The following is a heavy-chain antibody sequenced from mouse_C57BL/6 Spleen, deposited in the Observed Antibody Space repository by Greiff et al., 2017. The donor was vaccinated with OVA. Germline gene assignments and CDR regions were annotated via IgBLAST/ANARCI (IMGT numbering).Heavy chain of an antibody. J-gene: IGHJ3*01. D-gene: IGHD3-3*01. CDR3: AREEGLLWFAY. CDR1: GFTFSSYA. CDR2: ISDGGSYT. V-gene: IGHV5-4*01. Sequence: EVHLVESGGGLVKPGGSLKLSCAASGFTFSSYAMSWVRQTPEKRLEWVATISDGGSYTYYPDNVKGRFTISRDNAKNNLYLQMSHLKSEDTAMYYCAREEGLLWFAYWGQGTLVTVSA.